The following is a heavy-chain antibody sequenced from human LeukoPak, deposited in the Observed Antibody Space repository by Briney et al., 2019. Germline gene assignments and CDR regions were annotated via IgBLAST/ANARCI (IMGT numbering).Heavy chain of an antibody. CDR2: ISGSGGST. J-gene: IGHJ4*02. Sequence: GGSLRLSCAASGFTFSSYAMSWVRQAPGKGLEWVSAISGSGGSTYYADSVKGRFTISRGNSKNTLYLQMDSLRAGDTAVYYCARDLGGYIDYWGQGTLVSVSS. CDR1: GFTFSSYA. V-gene: IGHV3-23*01. D-gene: IGHD6-13*01. CDR3: ARDLGGYIDY.